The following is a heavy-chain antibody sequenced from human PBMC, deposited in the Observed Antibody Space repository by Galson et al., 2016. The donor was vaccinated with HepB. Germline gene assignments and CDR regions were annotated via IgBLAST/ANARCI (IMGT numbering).Heavy chain of an antibody. Sequence: SLRLSCAASGFVSSNFGLSWVRQAPGKGLEWVASISTRRTTYYSDSVQGRFTISRDNSNNTLYLQMNGLRAEDTAVYYCAKVPGIFGVVISWVDYWGQGTLVTVSS. CDR3: AKVPGIFGVVISWVDY. CDR1: GFVSSNFG. D-gene: IGHD3-3*01. V-gene: IGHV3-23*01. CDR2: ISTRRTT. J-gene: IGHJ4*02.